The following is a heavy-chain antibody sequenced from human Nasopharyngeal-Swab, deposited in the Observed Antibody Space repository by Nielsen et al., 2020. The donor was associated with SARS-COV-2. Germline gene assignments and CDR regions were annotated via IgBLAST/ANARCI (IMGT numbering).Heavy chain of an antibody. V-gene: IGHV3-7*03. CDR1: GFAFSDSY. D-gene: IGHD4-23*01. J-gene: IGHJ4*02. CDR2: IKEDGSEK. CDR3: AGGNSADH. Sequence: GESLKISCVASGFAFSDSYMSWIRQAPGKGLEWVANIKEDGSEKYYVDSVKGRFTISRDNAKNSLYLQMNSLRAEDTAVYYCAGGNSADHWGQGTLVTVSS.